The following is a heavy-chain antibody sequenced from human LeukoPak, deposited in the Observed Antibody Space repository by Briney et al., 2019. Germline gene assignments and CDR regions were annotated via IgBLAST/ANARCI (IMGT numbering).Heavy chain of an antibody. V-gene: IGHV1-69*04. CDR1: GGTFSSYA. CDR3: ARVRQSYYGSGNTLDY. D-gene: IGHD3-10*01. Sequence: GASVKVSCKASGGTFSSYAISWVRQAPGQGLEWMGRIIPILGIANYAQKFQGRVTITADKSTSTAYMELSSLRSEDTAVYYCARVRQSYYGSGNTLDYWGQGTLVTVSS. CDR2: IIPILGIA. J-gene: IGHJ4*02.